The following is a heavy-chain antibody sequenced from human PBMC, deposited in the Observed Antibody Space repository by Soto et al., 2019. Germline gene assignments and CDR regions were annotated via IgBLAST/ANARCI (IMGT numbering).Heavy chain of an antibody. Sequence: ASVKVSCKASGYTFTGYYMHWVRQAPGQGLEWMGWINPNSGGTNYAQKFQGWVTMTRDTSISTAYMELSRLRSDDTAVYYCARARRLTGTTEEFDPWGQGTLVTVSS. J-gene: IGHJ5*02. V-gene: IGHV1-2*04. CDR3: ARARRLTGTTEEFDP. D-gene: IGHD1-7*01. CDR1: GYTFTGYY. CDR2: INPNSGGT.